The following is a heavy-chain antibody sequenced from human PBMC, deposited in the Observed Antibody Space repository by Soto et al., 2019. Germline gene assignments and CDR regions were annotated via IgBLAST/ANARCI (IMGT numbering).Heavy chain of an antibody. Sequence: QVQLVQSGAEVKKPGASVKVSCKASGYTFTSYGISWVRQAPGQGLEWMGWISAYNGNTKYSQKFQGRVTITRDTSASTAYMELSSLRSEDTAVYYCARGTDLYYDILTGLDYWGQGTLVTVSS. CDR1: GYTFTSYG. CDR3: ARGTDLYYDILTGLDY. V-gene: IGHV1-18*04. D-gene: IGHD3-9*01. CDR2: ISAYNGNT. J-gene: IGHJ4*02.